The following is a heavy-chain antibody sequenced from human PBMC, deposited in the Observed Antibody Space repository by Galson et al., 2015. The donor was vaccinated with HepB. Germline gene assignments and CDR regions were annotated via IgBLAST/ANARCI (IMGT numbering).Heavy chain of an antibody. CDR1: GGSISSGCYY. CDR2: IYYSGST. V-gene: IGHV4-31*03. CDR3: ARVSVSSLADY. Sequence: LSLTCTVSGGSISSGCYYWSWIRQHPGKGLEWIGYIYYSGSTYYNPSLKSRVTISVDTSKNQFSLKLSSVTAADTAVYYCARVSVSSLADYWGQGTLVTVSS. D-gene: IGHD1-14*01. J-gene: IGHJ4*02.